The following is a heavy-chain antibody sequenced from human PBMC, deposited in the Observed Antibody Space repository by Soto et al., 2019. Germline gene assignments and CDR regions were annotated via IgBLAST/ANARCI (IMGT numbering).Heavy chain of an antibody. CDR1: GGSFSGYY. CDR2: INHSGST. J-gene: IGHJ6*03. Sequence: SETLSLTCAVYGGSFSGYYWSWIRQPPGKGLEWIGEINHSGSTNYNPSLKSRVTISVDTSKNQFSLKLSSVTAADTAVYYCARTSPTVTTAKRYYYYYMDVWGKGTTVTVSS. CDR3: ARTSPTVTTAKRYYYYYMDV. V-gene: IGHV4-34*01. D-gene: IGHD4-17*01.